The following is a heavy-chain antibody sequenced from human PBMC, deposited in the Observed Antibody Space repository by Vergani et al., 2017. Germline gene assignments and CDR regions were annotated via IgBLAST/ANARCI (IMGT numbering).Heavy chain of an antibody. CDR2: ISSSSSTI. CDR3: AGLGGMTTVTPSPYYYYGMDV. Sequence: EVQLVESGGGLVQPGGSLRLSCAASGFTFSSYSMNWVRQAPGKGLEWVSYISSSSSTIYYADSVKGRFTISRDNAKNSLYLQMNRLRAEDTAVYYCAGLGGMTTVTPSPYYYYGMDVWGQGTTVTVSS. J-gene: IGHJ6*02. D-gene: IGHD4-17*01. CDR1: GFTFSSYS. V-gene: IGHV3-48*04.